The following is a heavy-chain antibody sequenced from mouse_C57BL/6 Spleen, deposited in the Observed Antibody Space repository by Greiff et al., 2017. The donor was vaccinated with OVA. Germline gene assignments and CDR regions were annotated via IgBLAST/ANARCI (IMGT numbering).Heavy chain of an antibody. CDR1: GYTFTSYW. J-gene: IGHJ2*01. Sequence: VQLQQPGAELVKPGASVKLSCKASGYTFTSYWMHWVKQRPGQGLEWIGMIHPNSGSTNYNEKFKSKATLTVDKSSSTAYMQLSSLTSEDSAVYYCARLATTVGDFDYWGQGTTLTVSS. V-gene: IGHV1-64*01. CDR2: IHPNSGST. CDR3: ARLATTVGDFDY. D-gene: IGHD1-1*01.